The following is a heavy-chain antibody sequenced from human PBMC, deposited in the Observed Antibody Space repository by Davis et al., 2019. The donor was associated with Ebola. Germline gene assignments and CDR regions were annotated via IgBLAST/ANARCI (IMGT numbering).Heavy chain of an antibody. D-gene: IGHD2-15*01. V-gene: IGHV4-59*12. CDR1: GGSISSYY. CDR3: ARVKGTHCSGGSCYPPRSFDI. CDR2: IYYSGST. J-gene: IGHJ3*02. Sequence: MPGGSLRLSCTVSGGSISSYYWSWIRQPPGKGLEWIGYIYYSGSTYYNPSLKSRVTISVDTSKNQFSLKLSSVTAADTAVYYCARVKGTHCSGGSCYPPRSFDIWGQGTMVTVSS.